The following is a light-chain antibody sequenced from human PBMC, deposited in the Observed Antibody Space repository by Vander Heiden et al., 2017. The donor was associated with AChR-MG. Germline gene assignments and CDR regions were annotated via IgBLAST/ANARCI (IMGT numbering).Light chain of an antibody. CDR1: TANLGAGYD. V-gene: IGLV1-40*01. CDR2: CNS. Sequence: VLTQPPSVSGAPGQRVTISCTGNTANLGAGYDVHWYQLLPGTAPTLLILCNSNRPSGVPDRFSCSKSGTSASPVITGLQAQDEAEYYCQSSDSTMSGYWVFGGGTKLTVL. J-gene: IGLJ3*02. CDR3: QSSDSTMSGYWV.